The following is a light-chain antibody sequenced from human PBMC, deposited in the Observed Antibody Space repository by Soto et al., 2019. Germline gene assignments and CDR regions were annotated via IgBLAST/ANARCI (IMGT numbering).Light chain of an antibody. V-gene: IGLV2-14*01. Sequence: QSALTQPASVSGSPGQSITISCTGTSSDVGGYNYVSWYQQHPGKAPKLMIYEVSNQPSGVSNRFSGSKSGNTASLTLSGLQAEDEADYYCVSYASSAARVFGTGTKLTVL. CDR2: EVS. J-gene: IGLJ1*01. CDR1: SSDVGGYNY. CDR3: VSYASSAARV.